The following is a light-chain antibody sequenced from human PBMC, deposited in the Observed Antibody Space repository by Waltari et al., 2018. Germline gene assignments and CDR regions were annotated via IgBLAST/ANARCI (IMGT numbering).Light chain of an antibody. V-gene: IGKV2-24*01. Sequence: DVVMTQTPLSSPVTLGQPASLHCRSSQSLVHRDGSTYFSWLQQRPGQPPRLLIYKISNRFSGVPDRFSGSGAETDFTLTISRVEPEDVGIYYCMQSTHLPWTFGQGTKVEIK. CDR1: QSLVHRDGSTY. CDR2: KIS. CDR3: MQSTHLPWT. J-gene: IGKJ1*01.